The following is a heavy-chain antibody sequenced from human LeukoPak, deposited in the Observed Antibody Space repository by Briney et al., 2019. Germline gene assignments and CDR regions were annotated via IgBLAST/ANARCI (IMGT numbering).Heavy chain of an antibody. D-gene: IGHD2-2*01. CDR1: GYTFNTYG. CDR3: ARIACSSSSCTYSGRRRLRGGSLDP. Sequence: ASVTVSFTSSGYTFNTYGITWVRQAPGHGLEWMGWISSYNGNTSYSAKVQGRITVTKDTSASTAYLELRSLRSDDTAVYYCARIACSSSSCTYSGRRRLRGGSLDPRGQGTLVTVSS. V-gene: IGHV1-18*01. CDR2: ISSYNGNT. J-gene: IGHJ5*02.